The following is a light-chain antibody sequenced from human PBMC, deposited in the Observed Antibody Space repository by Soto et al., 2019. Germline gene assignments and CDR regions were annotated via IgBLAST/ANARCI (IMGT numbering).Light chain of an antibody. CDR1: SSDVGGYNY. V-gene: IGLV2-14*03. J-gene: IGLJ1*01. CDR2: DVS. CDR3: SSYTTSNTRQIV. Sequence: QSALTQPASVSGAPGQSITISFTGTSSDVGGYNYVSWYQHHPRKAPKLMIYDVSNPPSGASNRFSGSKSGNTASLTISGLQPEDEADYYCSSYTTSNTRQIVFGTGTKVTVL.